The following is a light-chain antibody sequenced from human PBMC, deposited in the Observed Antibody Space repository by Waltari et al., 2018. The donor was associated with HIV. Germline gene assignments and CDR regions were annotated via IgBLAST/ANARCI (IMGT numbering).Light chain of an antibody. Sequence: DIQMTQSPSSLSASLGDSVVITCRASQAISTYLNCYQQKPAKAPVLLVYSAYTMQPGAPSRFRGGGSGRDFSLSISGLQTQDFATYFCQQRYGSPFNFGPGT. CDR3: QQRYGSPFN. CDR1: QAISTY. V-gene: IGKV1-39*01. J-gene: IGKJ3*01. CDR2: SAY.